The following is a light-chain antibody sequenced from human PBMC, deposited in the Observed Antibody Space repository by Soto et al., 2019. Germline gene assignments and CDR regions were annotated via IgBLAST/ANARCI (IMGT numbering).Light chain of an antibody. CDR3: SSYTASSTLYV. Sequence: QSALTQPASVSGSPGQSITISCTGTSSDIGGYNYVSWYQQHPGKVPKLMIFEVSNRPSGVSYRFSGSKSGNTASLTISGLEAEDEADYYCSSYTASSTLYVFGTGTKV. V-gene: IGLV2-14*01. CDR1: SSDIGGYNY. J-gene: IGLJ1*01. CDR2: EVS.